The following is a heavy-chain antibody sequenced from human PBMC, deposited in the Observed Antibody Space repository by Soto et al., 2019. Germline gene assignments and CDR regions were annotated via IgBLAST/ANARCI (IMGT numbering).Heavy chain of an antibody. D-gene: IGHD1-26*01. CDR3: AKDRWEFTRYFDS. Sequence: QVQLVESGGGVVQPGTSLRLSCAASGFTFSTYAMHWVRQAPGKGLEWVAMISKDGNDQYYADSVKGRFTVSRDNSKNTVSLQMHSLRPEDTGFYYCAKDRWEFTRYFDSWGQGTLVTVSS. CDR1: GFTFSTYA. CDR2: ISKDGNDQ. V-gene: IGHV3-30*18. J-gene: IGHJ4*02.